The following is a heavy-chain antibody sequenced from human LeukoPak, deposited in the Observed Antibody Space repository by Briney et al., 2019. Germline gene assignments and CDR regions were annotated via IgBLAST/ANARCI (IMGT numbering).Heavy chain of an antibody. D-gene: IGHD3-10*01. CDR2: IYTSGST. CDR1: GGSISSGSYY. J-gene: IGHJ4*02. V-gene: IGHV4-61*02. CDR3: ARAFRYYYGSGSYYSDFDY. Sequence: KTSETLSLTCTVSGGSISSGSYYWSWIRQPAGKGLEWIGRIYTSGSTNYNPSLKSRVTISVDTSKNQFSLKLSSVTAADTAVYYCARAFRYYYGSGSYYSDFDYWGQGTLVTVSS.